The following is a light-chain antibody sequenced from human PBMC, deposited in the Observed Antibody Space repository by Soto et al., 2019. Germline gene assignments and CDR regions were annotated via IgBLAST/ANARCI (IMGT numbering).Light chain of an antibody. Sequence: DIVMTQSPDSLAVSLGERVTINCKSSQSVLYSSNNRNYLAWYQQKPGQPPKLLIYWASTRESGVPDRFSGSGSGTDLTLTISSLQAEDVAVYYCQQYYNTPLTFGGGTKVDIK. CDR2: WAS. CDR1: QSVLYSSNNRNY. CDR3: QQYYNTPLT. V-gene: IGKV4-1*01. J-gene: IGKJ4*01.